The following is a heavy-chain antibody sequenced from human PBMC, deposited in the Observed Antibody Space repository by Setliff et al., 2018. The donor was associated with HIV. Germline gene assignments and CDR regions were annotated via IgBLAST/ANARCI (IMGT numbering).Heavy chain of an antibody. J-gene: IGHJ3*02. CDR1: GGTFSSYA. Sequence: ASVKVSCKASGGTFSSYAISWVRQAPGQGLEWMGGIIPIFGTANYAQKFQGRVTITADESTSTAYMELSSLRSEDTAVYYCAISIPPDAFDIWGQGTMVTVSS. V-gene: IGHV1-69*13. CDR2: IIPIFGTA. CDR3: AISIPPDAFDI.